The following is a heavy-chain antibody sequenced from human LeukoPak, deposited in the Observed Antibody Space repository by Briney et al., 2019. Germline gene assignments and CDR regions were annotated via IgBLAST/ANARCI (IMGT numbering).Heavy chain of an antibody. CDR3: ARTLDSSGSPHFDY. D-gene: IGHD3-22*01. CDR1: GGSISSYY. CDR2: IYYSGST. V-gene: IGHV4-59*08. J-gene: IGHJ4*02. Sequence: PSETLSLTCTVSGGSISSYYWSWIRQPPGKGLEWIGYIYYSGSTNYNPSLKSRVTISVDTSKNQFSLKLSSVTAADTAVCYCARTLDSSGSPHFDYWGQGTLVTVSS.